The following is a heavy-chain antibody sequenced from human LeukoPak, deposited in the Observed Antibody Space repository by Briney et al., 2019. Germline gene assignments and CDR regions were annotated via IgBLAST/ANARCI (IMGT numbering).Heavy chain of an antibody. CDR1: GYTLTELS. Sequence: ASVTVSCKVSGYTLTELSMHWVRQAPGKGLEWMGGFDPEDGETIYAQKFQGRVTMTEDTSTDTAYMELSSLRSEDTAVYYCATGMTTVTTGDYWGQGTLVTVSS. V-gene: IGHV1-24*01. CDR3: ATGMTTVTTGDY. J-gene: IGHJ4*02. D-gene: IGHD4-17*01. CDR2: FDPEDGET.